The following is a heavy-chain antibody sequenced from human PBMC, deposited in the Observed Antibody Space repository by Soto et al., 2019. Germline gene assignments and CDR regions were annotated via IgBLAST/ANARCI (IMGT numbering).Heavy chain of an antibody. Sequence: GGSLRLSCTASGFTFGDYAMSWFRQAPGKGLEWVGFIRSKAYGGTTEYAASVKGRFTISRDDSKSIAYLQMNSLKTEDTAVYYCTRDRPIPTYYYGSGSYKGALDYWGQGTLVTVSS. CDR1: GFTFGDYA. D-gene: IGHD3-10*01. CDR2: IRSKAYGGTT. V-gene: IGHV3-49*03. J-gene: IGHJ4*02. CDR3: TRDRPIPTYYYGSGSYKGALDY.